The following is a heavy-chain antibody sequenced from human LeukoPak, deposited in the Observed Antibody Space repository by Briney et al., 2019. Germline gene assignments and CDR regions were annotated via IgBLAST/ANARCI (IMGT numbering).Heavy chain of an antibody. D-gene: IGHD3-9*01. CDR3: ARSSAYYNEADI. V-gene: IGHV1-46*01. Sequence: ASVKVSCKTSGYTLTSYYMHWVRQAPGQGLEWMGIINPSGGSTTYGQNFQGRLTMTSDTSTSTVYMELSSLRSEDTAVYYCARSSAYYNEADIWGQGTMVTVSS. CDR2: INPSGGST. J-gene: IGHJ3*02. CDR1: GYTLTSYY.